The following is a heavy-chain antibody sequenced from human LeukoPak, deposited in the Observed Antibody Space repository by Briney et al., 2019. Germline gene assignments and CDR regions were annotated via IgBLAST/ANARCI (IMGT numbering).Heavy chain of an antibody. Sequence: SETLSLTCTVSGGSISIYYWSWIRQPPGKGLEWIGYIYYSGSTNYNPSLKSRVTISVDTSKNQFSLKLSSATAADTAVYYCARGHYYEPFDIWGQGTMVTVSS. D-gene: IGHD3-22*01. V-gene: IGHV4-59*01. CDR2: IYYSGST. J-gene: IGHJ3*02. CDR1: GGSISIYY. CDR3: ARGHYYEPFDI.